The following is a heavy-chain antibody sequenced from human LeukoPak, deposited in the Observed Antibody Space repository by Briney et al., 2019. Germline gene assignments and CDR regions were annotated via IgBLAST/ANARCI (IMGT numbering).Heavy chain of an antibody. CDR1: GGSISSSSYY. J-gene: IGHJ4*02. CDR2: IYYSGST. D-gene: IGHD3-16*01. CDR3: ARGEVPKEFDY. V-gene: IGHV4-39*07. Sequence: SETLSLTCTVSGGSISSSSYYWGWIRQPPGKGLEWIGSIYYSGSTYYNPSLKSRVTISVDTSKNQFSLKLSSVTAADTAVYYCARGEVPKEFDYWGQGTLVTVSS.